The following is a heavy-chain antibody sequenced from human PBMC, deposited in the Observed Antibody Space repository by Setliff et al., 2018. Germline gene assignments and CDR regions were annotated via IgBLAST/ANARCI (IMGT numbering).Heavy chain of an antibody. CDR3: ARSDHLVVDGFDV. J-gene: IGHJ3*01. D-gene: IGHD3-16*01. CDR1: GYAFTDNY. CDR2: INPKTGGT. V-gene: IGHV1-2*04. Sequence: ASVKVSCKTSGYAFTDNYIHWVRQAPGQGLEWMGWINPKTGGTNLAQKFQGWVSMTRDTSVTTAYMELSRLTSDDMAVYFCARSDHLVVDGFDVWGQGTMVTVS.